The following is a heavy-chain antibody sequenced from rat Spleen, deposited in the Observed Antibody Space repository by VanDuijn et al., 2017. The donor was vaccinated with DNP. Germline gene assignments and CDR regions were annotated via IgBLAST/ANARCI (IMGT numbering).Heavy chain of an antibody. V-gene: IGHV5-25*01. Sequence: EVQLVESGGGLVQPGRSLKLSCSASGFTFSNYDMAWVRQAPTKGLEWVASISTSGGRTYYRDSVKGRFTVSRDNAKSTLYLQMNSLRSEDMATYYCVRWNSGHFDYWGQGVMVTVSS. J-gene: IGHJ2*01. CDR3: VRWNSGHFDY. CDR2: ISTSGGRT. CDR1: GFTFSNYD. D-gene: IGHD4-3*01.